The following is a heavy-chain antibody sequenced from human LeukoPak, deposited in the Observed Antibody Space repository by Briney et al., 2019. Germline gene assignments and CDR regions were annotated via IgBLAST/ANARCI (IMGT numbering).Heavy chain of an antibody. J-gene: IGHJ5*02. D-gene: IGHD1-26*01. CDR2: ISYDGSNR. V-gene: IGHV3-30*04. CDR1: GFTFSRYG. Sequence: PGRSLRLSCAASGFTFSRYGMHWVRQAPGKGLEWVTAISYDGSNRYYADSVKGRFTISRDNAKNTLYLQMNSLRAEDTAVYYCAREFSYSGRYGNWFDPWGQGTRVTVSS. CDR3: AREFSYSGRYGNWFDP.